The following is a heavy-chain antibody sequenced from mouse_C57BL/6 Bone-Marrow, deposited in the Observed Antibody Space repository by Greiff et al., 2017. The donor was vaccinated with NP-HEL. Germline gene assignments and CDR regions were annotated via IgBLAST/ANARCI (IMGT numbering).Heavy chain of an antibody. CDR3: TTIYYYGSRRAMDY. D-gene: IGHD1-1*01. CDR1: GYTFTSYW. J-gene: IGHJ4*01. CDR2: IYPGNSDT. Sequence: EVKLVESGTVLARPGASVKMSCKTSGYTFTSYWMHWVKQRPGQGLEWIGAIYPGNSDTSYNQKFKGKAKLTAVTSASTAYMELSSLTNEDSADYYCTTIYYYGSRRAMDYWGQGTSVTVSS. V-gene: IGHV1-5*01.